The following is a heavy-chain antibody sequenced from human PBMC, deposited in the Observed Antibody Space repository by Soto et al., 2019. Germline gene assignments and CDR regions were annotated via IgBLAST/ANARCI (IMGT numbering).Heavy chain of an antibody. J-gene: IGHJ6*02. CDR2: IYYSGST. CDR1: AGSVSSYY. D-gene: IGHD6-6*01. V-gene: IGHV4-59*02. Sequence: PSETLSLTCTVSAGSVSSYYWSWIRQPPGKGLEWIGYIYYSGSTNYNPSLKSRVTISVDTSKNQFSLKLSSVTAADTAVYYCARVPPGIAARGRYGMDVWGQGTTVTVSS. CDR3: ARVPPGIAARGRYGMDV.